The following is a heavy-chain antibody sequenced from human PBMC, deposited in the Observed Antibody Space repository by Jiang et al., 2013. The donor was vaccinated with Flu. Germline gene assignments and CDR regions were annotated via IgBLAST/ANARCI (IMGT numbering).Heavy chain of an antibody. CDR1: GAPISGYY. CDR2: IYSSGNT. V-gene: IGHV4-59*01. Sequence: GSGLVKPSETLSLTCNVSGAPISGYYWSWIRHSPGKGLEWIGFIYSSGNTNHNPSLQSRVTLSMDTSKNQISLKLKSVTAADTAFYYCARDLGVAVSGGFDRWG. CDR3: ARDLGVAVSGGFDR. D-gene: IGHD6-19*01. J-gene: IGHJ4*01.